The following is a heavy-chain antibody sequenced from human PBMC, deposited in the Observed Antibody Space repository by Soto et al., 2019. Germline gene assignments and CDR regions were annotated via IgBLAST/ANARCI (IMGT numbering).Heavy chain of an antibody. V-gene: IGHV3-30-3*01. CDR3: ASDYYDSSGYQDGDAFDI. D-gene: IGHD3-22*01. CDR2: ISYDGSNK. J-gene: IGHJ3*02. Sequence: PGGSLRLSCAASGFTFSSYTMHWVRQAPGKGLEWLTVISYDGSNKYYADSVKGRFTISRDNSKNTLYLQMNSLRAEDTAVYYCASDYYDSSGYQDGDAFDIWGQGTMVTVSS. CDR1: GFTFSSYT.